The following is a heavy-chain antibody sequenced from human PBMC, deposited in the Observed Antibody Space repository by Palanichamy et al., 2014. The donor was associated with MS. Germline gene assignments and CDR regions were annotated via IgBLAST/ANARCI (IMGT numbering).Heavy chain of an antibody. CDR3: ARVRCSTTSCNFDS. D-gene: IGHD2-2*01. V-gene: IGHV3-21*01. Sequence: EVQLVESGGGLVKPGGSLRLSCAASGFTFSTYSMNWVRQAPGRGLEWVSSIDSSSRYIYYADSLKGRFTISRDNAKNSLYLQMSTLRPEDTAVYYCARVRCSTTSCNFDSWGQGTLVTVSS. CDR2: IDSSSRYI. CDR1: GFTFSTYS. J-gene: IGHJ4*02.